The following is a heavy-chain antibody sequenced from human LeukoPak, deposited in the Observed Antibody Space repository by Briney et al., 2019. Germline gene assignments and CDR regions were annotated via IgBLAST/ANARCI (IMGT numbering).Heavy chain of an antibody. Sequence: GGSLRLSCAASGFAFSSYAMHWVRQGPGKGLEWVALVSYDGGSKYYADSVKGRLTISRDNSKNTLHLQMNSLRTEDTAVYYCARVKGGIAAAGNYFDYWGQGTLVTVSS. D-gene: IGHD6-13*01. CDR3: ARVKGGIAAAGNYFDY. V-gene: IGHV3-30-3*01. CDR1: GFAFSSYA. J-gene: IGHJ4*02. CDR2: VSYDGGSK.